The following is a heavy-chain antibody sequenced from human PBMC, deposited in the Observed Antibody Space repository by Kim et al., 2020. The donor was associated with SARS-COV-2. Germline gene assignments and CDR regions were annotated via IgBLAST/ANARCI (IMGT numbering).Heavy chain of an antibody. CDR2: IYYSGST. J-gene: IGHJ4*02. V-gene: IGHV4-59*01. CDR1: GGSISSYY. Sequence: SETLSLTCTVSGGSISSYYWSWIRQPPGKGLEWIGYIYYSGSTNYNPSLKSRVTISVDTSKNQFSLKLSSVTAADTAVYYCARGRDFWSGYVDYWGQGTLVTVSS. CDR3: ARGRDFWSGYVDY. D-gene: IGHD3-3*01.